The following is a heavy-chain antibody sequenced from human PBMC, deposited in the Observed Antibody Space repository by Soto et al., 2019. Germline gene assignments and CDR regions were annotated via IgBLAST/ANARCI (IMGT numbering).Heavy chain of an antibody. J-gene: IGHJ3*02. D-gene: IGHD4-17*01. CDR2: ISYDGSNK. CDR3: AKAGFGDYDAFDI. Sequence: GGSLRLSCAASGFTFSSYGMHWVRQAPGKGLEWVAVISYDGSNKYYADSVKGRFTISRDNSKNTLYLQMNSLRAEDTAVYYWAKAGFGDYDAFDIWGQGTMVTV. V-gene: IGHV3-30*18. CDR1: GFTFSSYG.